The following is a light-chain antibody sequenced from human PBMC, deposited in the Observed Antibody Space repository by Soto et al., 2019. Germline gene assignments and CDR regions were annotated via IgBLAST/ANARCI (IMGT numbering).Light chain of an antibody. V-gene: IGLV3-1*01. CDR2: QDS. CDR3: QAWDSSTHVV. J-gene: IGLJ2*01. CDR1: KLGDKY. Sequence: SYELTQPPSVSVSPGQTASITCSGDKLGDKYACWYQQKPGQSPVLGIYQDSKRPSGIPERFSGSNSGNTATLTISGTQAMDEADYYCQAWDSSTHVVFGGGTKLTVL.